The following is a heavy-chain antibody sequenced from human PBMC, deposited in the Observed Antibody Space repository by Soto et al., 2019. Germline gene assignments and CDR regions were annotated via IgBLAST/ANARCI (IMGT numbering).Heavy chain of an antibody. CDR1: GGSISNDNFY. D-gene: IGHD2-21*02. V-gene: IGHV4-31*03. CDR3: ARAYCGGDCYSPSELDY. Sequence: PSETLSLTCTVSGGSISNDNFYWSWVRQYPGKGLEYIGYIYHSGSTYSNPSLKSRISMSIDTSKDQFSLNLNSVTAADTAVYYCARAYCGGDCYSPSELDYWGQGTLVTVS. CDR2: IYHSGST. J-gene: IGHJ4*02.